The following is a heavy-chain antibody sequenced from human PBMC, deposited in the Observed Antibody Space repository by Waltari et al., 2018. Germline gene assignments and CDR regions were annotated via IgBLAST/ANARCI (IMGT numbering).Heavy chain of an antibody. Sequence: QVQLVQSGAEVKKPGASVKVSCKVSGYTLTELSMHWVRQAPGKGLEWMGGFNPEEGETTYAQKYQGKVTMTEDTSTDTAYMELSSLRSEDTAVYYCATDLSGSGSYYTSYWGQGTLVTVSS. CDR1: GYTLTELS. CDR3: ATDLSGSGSYYTSY. CDR2: FNPEEGET. D-gene: IGHD3-10*01. V-gene: IGHV1-24*01. J-gene: IGHJ4*02.